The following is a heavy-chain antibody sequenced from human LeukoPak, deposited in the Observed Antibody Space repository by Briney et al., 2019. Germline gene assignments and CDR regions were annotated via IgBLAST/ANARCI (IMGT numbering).Heavy chain of an antibody. J-gene: IGHJ2*01. CDR1: GYTFTSYG. Sequence: ASVKVSCKASGYTFTSYGISWVRQAPGQGLEWMGWVSAYNGNTNYAQKLQGRVTMTTDTSTSTAYMELRSLRSDDTAVYYCAREAYYDSSGYGGNWYFDLWGRGTLVTVSS. CDR2: VSAYNGNT. D-gene: IGHD3-22*01. CDR3: AREAYYDSSGYGGNWYFDL. V-gene: IGHV1-18*01.